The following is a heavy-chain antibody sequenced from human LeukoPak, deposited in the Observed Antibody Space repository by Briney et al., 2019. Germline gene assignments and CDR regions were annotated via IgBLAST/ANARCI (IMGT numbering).Heavy chain of an antibody. V-gene: IGHV4-59*08. CDR1: GGSISSYY. D-gene: IGHD3-3*01. CDR2: IYYSGST. Sequence: PSETLSLTCTVSGGSISSYYWSWIRQPPGKGLEWIGYIYYSGSTNYNPSLKSRVTISVDTSKNQFSLKLSSVTAADTAVYYCARISYYDFWSDYWGQGTLVTVSS. CDR3: ARISYYDFWSDY. J-gene: IGHJ4*02.